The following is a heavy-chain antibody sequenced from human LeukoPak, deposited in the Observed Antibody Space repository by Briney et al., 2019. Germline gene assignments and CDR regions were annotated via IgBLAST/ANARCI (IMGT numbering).Heavy chain of an antibody. D-gene: IGHD5-24*01. CDR2: IYYSGST. J-gene: IGHJ4*02. Sequence: SETLSLTCTVSGGSISSYYWSWIRQPPGKGLEWIGYIYYSGSTNYNPSLKSQVTISVDTSKNQFSLKLSSVTAADTAVYYCARGDGYISFDYWGQGTLVTVSS. V-gene: IGHV4-59*01. CDR3: ARGDGYISFDY. CDR1: GGSISSYY.